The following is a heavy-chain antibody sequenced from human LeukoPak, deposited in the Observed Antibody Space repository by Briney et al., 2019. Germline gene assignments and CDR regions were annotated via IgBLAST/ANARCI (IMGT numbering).Heavy chain of an antibody. J-gene: IGHJ4*02. Sequence: GGSLRLSCAASVFSFSSFGMNWVRQAPREELAWVSSISSSSAYIYYADSVKGRFTISRENAKNSLYLQMNSLRAEDTAVYYCARVGCISTSCYDLDYWGQGTLVTVSS. CDR2: ISSSSAYI. CDR3: ARVGCISTSCYDLDY. CDR1: VFSFSSFG. D-gene: IGHD2-2*01. V-gene: IGHV3-21*01.